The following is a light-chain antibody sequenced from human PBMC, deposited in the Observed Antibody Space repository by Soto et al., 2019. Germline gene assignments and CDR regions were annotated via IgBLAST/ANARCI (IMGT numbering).Light chain of an antibody. J-gene: IGKJ4*01. CDR1: QSFLHSNGYNY. Sequence: DVVMTQSPVSLTVTPGDPASISCRSRQSFLHSNGYNYLDWYLQKTGQSPQLLIYLGSNRASGVPDRFSGSGSGTDFKLKISRVEAEDVGVYYCMQALQTPPTFGGGTKVDIK. CDR2: LGS. CDR3: MQALQTPPT. V-gene: IGKV2-28*01.